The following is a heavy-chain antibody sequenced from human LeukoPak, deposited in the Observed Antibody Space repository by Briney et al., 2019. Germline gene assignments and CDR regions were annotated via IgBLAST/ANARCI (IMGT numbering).Heavy chain of an antibody. CDR2: INPNSGGT. CDR3: ARGDYDFWSGYSYNWFDP. V-gene: IGHV1-2*02. CDR1: GYTFTGYY. Sequence: GASVKVSCKASGYTFTGYYMHWVRQAPGQGLEWMGWINPNSGGTNYAQKFQGRVTMTRDTSISTAYMELSRLRSDDTAVYYCARGDYDFWSGYSYNWFDPWGQGTLVTVSS. D-gene: IGHD3-3*01. J-gene: IGHJ5*02.